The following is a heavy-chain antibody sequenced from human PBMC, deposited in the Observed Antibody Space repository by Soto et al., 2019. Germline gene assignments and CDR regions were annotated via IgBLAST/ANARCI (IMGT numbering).Heavy chain of an antibody. CDR3: ARRYGGTFDY. CDR1: GGSISSYY. V-gene: IGHV4-59*08. Sequence: SETLSLTCTVSGGSISSYYWSWIRQPPGKGLEWIGYIYYSGSTNYNPSLKSRVTISVDTSKNQFSLKLSSVTAADTAVYYCARRYGGTFDYWGQGALVTVSS. D-gene: IGHD2-15*01. J-gene: IGHJ4*02. CDR2: IYYSGST.